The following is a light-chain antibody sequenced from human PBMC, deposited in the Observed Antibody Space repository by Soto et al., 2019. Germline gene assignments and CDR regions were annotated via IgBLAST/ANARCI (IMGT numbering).Light chain of an antibody. CDR2: EVS. J-gene: IGLJ3*02. CDR1: SSDIGGYKY. CDR3: TSYSRYRVLV. V-gene: IGLV2-14*01. Sequence: QSALTQPASVSGSLGQSITISCTGTSSDIGGYKYVPWYQQHPGKAPKLIIFEVSNRPSGVSDRFSGSNSGNTASLTISGLQAEDEADYYCTSYSRYRVLVFGGGTKLTVL.